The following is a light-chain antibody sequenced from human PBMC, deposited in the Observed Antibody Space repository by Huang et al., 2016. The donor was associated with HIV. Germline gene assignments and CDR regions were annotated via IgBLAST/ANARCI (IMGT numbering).Light chain of an antibody. V-gene: IGKV1-9*01. CDR2: DAS. Sequence: QLTQSPSSLSASIGDRVTIACRDSHDINTYLAWSQQKPGRAPKLLIYDASTLQTGVPSRFRGFGSGTAFSLTITSLQPDDFAVYYCQQLSAYPLSFGPGTTVD. CDR1: HDINTY. J-gene: IGKJ3*01. CDR3: QQLSAYPLS.